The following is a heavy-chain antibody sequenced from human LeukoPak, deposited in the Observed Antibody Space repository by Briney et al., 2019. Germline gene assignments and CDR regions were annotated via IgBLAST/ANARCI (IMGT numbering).Heavy chain of an antibody. CDR1: GGSTSSYY. Sequence: SETLSLTCTVSGGSTSSYYWSWIRQPPGKGLEWIGYIYYSGSTNYNPSLKSRVTISVDTSKNQFSLKLSSVTAADTAVYYCARGSRVVVIGYWGQGTLVTVSS. J-gene: IGHJ4*02. CDR2: IYYSGST. V-gene: IGHV4-59*01. CDR3: ARGSRVVVIGY. D-gene: IGHD3-22*01.